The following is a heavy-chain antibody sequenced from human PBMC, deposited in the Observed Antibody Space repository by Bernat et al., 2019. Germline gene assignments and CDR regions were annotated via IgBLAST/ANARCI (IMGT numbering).Heavy chain of an antibody. CDR3: ARGEWFGDYGMDV. Sequence: QVQLVESGGGVVQPGRSLRLSCAASGFTFSSYGMHWVRQAPGKGLEWVAVIWYDGSNKYYADSVKGRFTISRHNSKNTLYLQMNSLRAEDTAVYYCARGEWFGDYGMDVWGQGTTVTVSS. V-gene: IGHV3-33*01. CDR2: IWYDGSNK. J-gene: IGHJ6*02. CDR1: GFTFSSYG. D-gene: IGHD3-10*01.